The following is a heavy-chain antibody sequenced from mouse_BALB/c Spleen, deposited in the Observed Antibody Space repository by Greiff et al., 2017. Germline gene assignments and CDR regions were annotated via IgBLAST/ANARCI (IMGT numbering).Heavy chain of an antibody. CDR1: GFTFNTYA. Sequence: DVHLVESGGGLVQPKGSLKLSCAASGFTFNTYAMNWVRQAPGKGLEWVARIRSKSNNYATYYADSVKDRFTISRDDSQSMLYLQMNNLKTEDTAMYYCVRHGYDYWYVDVWGAGTTVTVSA. D-gene: IGHD2-2*01. CDR3: VRHGYDYWYVDV. CDR2: IRSKSNNYAT. V-gene: IGHV10-1*02. J-gene: IGHJ1*01.